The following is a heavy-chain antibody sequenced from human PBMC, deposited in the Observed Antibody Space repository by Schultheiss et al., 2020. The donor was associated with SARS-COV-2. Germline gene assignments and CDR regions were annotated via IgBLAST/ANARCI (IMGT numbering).Heavy chain of an antibody. Sequence: SETLSLTCGVSGGSIGGYYWSWIRQPPGKGLEWIGYVYSSGGTYYSPSLKSRLTTSVDTSKNQLSLKLSSVTAADTAFYYCARATSYGDYVDYWGQGTLVTVSS. CDR3: ARATSYGDYVDY. J-gene: IGHJ4*02. D-gene: IGHD4-17*01. CDR1: GGSIGGYY. V-gene: IGHV4-59*01. CDR2: VYSSGGT.